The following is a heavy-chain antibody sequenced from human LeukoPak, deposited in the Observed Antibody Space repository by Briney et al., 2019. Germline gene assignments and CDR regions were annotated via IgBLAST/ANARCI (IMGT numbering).Heavy chain of an antibody. V-gene: IGHV3-21*01. CDR2: ISSSGSYI. D-gene: IGHD3-10*01. Sequence: GGSLRLSCAASGFTFSSYKMNWVRQAPGKGLEWVSSISSSGSYIYYADSLKGRFTISRDNAKNSLYLQMNSLRAEDTAVYYCARDLAGHYYGSGSSFDYWGQGTLVTVS. CDR1: GFTFSSYK. CDR3: ARDLAGHYYGSGSSFDY. J-gene: IGHJ4*02.